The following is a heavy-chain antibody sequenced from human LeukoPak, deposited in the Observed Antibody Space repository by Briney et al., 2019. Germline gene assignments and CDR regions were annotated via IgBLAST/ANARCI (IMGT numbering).Heavy chain of an antibody. CDR2: IWYDGSNK. Sequence: GGSLRLSCAASGFTFSSYGMHWVRQAPGKGLEWVAVIWYDGSNKYYADSVKGRFTISRDNSKNTLYLQMNSLRAEDTAVYYCAKKGFKYSSGWYGSYFDYWGQGTLVTVSS. V-gene: IGHV3-33*06. CDR3: AKKGFKYSSGWYGSYFDY. CDR1: GFTFSSYG. J-gene: IGHJ4*02. D-gene: IGHD6-19*01.